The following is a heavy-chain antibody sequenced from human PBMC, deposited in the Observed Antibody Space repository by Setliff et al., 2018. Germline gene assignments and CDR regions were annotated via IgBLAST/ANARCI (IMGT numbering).Heavy chain of an antibody. D-gene: IGHD3-16*01. V-gene: IGHV4-39*01. Sequence: PSETLSLTCTVSGGSISSGVYYWGWIRQPPGKGLEWIGRIYHGGKTYYNTSLESRLTISVDTSKNQFSLKLRSVTAADTAVYYCARLPNYVWGSPVDYWGQGTLVTVSS. J-gene: IGHJ4*02. CDR1: GGSISSGVYY. CDR3: ARLPNYVWGSPVDY. CDR2: IYHGGKT.